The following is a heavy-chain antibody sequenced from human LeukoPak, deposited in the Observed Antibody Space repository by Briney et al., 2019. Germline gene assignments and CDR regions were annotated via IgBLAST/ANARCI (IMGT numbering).Heavy chain of an antibody. CDR1: GFTFSSYA. CDR3: ARAGGGKGGAFDI. J-gene: IGHJ3*02. D-gene: IGHD3-16*01. Sequence: GRSLRLSCAASGFTFSSYAMHWVRQAPGKGLEWAAVISYDGSNKYYADSVKGRFTISRDNSKNTLYLQMNSLRAEDTAVYYCARAGGGKGGAFDIWGQGTMVTVSS. V-gene: IGHV3-30*04. CDR2: ISYDGSNK.